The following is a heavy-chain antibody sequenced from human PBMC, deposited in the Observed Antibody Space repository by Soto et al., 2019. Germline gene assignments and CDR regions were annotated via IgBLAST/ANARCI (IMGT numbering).Heavy chain of an antibody. V-gene: IGHV1-18*01. CDR3: ARGRIAAAGTNAVSAFDI. Sequence: ASVKVSCKASGYTFTSYGISWVRQAPGQGLEWMGWISAYNGNTNYAQKLQGRVTMTTDTSTSTAYMELRSLRSEDTAVYYCARGRIAAAGTNAVSAFDIWGQGTMVTVSS. CDR1: GYTFTSYG. D-gene: IGHD6-13*01. CDR2: ISAYNGNT. J-gene: IGHJ3*02.